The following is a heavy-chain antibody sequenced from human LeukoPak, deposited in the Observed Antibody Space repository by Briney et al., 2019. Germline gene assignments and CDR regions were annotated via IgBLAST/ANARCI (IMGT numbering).Heavy chain of an antibody. J-gene: IGHJ5*02. D-gene: IGHD6-13*01. Sequence: KPSETLSLTCTVSGGSISSYYWSWIRQPPGKGLEWIGYIYYSGSTNYNPSLKSRVTISVDTSKNQFSLKLSSVTAADTAVYYCAREIAAAGPTTTWGQGTLVTVSS. CDR3: AREIAAAGPTTT. CDR1: GGSISSYY. CDR2: IYYSGST. V-gene: IGHV4-59*01.